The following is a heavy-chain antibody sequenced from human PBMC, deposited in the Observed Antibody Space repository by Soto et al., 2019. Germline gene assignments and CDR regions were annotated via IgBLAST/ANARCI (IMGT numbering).Heavy chain of an antibody. CDR3: AKSPMVRGVILFDY. J-gene: IGHJ4*02. CDR1: GFTFSSYG. Sequence: QVQLVESGGGVVQPGRSLRLSCAASGFTFSSYGMHWVRQAPGKGLEWVAVISYDGSNKYYADSVKGRFTISRDNSKNTLYLQMNSLRAEDTAVYYCAKSPMVRGVILFDYWGQGTLVTVSS. CDR2: ISYDGSNK. V-gene: IGHV3-30*18. D-gene: IGHD3-10*01.